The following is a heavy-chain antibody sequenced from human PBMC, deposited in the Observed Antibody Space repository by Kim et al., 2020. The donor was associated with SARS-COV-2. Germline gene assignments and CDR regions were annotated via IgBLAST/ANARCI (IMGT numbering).Heavy chain of an antibody. V-gene: IGHV4-31*03. J-gene: IGHJ5*02. CDR3: AREVIITGPSGWFDP. D-gene: IGHD3-10*01. Sequence: SETLSLTCTVSGGSISSGGYYWSWIRQHPGKGLEWIGYIYYSGSTYYNPSLKSRVTISVDTSKNQFSLKLSSVTAADTAVYYCAREVIITGPSGWFDPWGQGTLVTVSS. CDR1: GGSISSGGYY. CDR2: IYYSGST.